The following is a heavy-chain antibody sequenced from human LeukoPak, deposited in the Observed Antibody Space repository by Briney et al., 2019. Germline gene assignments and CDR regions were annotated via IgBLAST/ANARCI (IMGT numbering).Heavy chain of an antibody. CDR1: GFTFSSYA. J-gene: IGHJ4*02. V-gene: IGHV3-23*01. D-gene: IGHD1-26*01. Sequence: GGSLRLSCAASGFTFSSYAMSWVRQAPGKGLEWVSAISGSGGSTYYADSVKGRFTISRDNSKNTLYLQMNSLRAEDTAVYYCATFGLVGASPGNYFDYWGQGTLVTVSS. CDR3: ATFGLVGASPGNYFDY. CDR2: ISGSGGST.